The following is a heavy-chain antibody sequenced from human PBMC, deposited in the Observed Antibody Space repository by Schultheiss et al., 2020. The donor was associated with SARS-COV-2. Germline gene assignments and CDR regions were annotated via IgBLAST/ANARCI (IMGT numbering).Heavy chain of an antibody. CDR1: GGSISSGDYY. CDR2: NNYSGST. CDR3: AREGMTTVTTEGIDY. V-gene: IGHV4-30-4*01. D-gene: IGHD4-17*01. J-gene: IGHJ4*02. Sequence: SQTLSLTCTVSGGSISSGDYYWSRIRQPPGKGLEWIGYNNYSGSTYYNPSLKSRVTISVDTSKNQFSLKLSSVTAADTAVYYCAREGMTTVTTEGIDYWGQGTLVTVSS.